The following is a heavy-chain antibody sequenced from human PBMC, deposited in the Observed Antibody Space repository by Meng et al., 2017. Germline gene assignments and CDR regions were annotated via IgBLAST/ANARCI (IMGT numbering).Heavy chain of an antibody. Sequence: GGSLRLSCAASGFTFSSYWMGWVRQAPGKGLEWVSYISSSGSTIYYADSVKGRFTISRDNAKNSLYLQMNSLRAEDTAVYYCARCTMVRGVIFYYGMDVWGQGTTVTGYS. D-gene: IGHD3-10*01. J-gene: IGHJ6*01. CDR3: ARCTMVRGVIFYYGMDV. CDR1: GFTFSSYW. V-gene: IGHV3-48*04. CDR2: ISSSGSTI.